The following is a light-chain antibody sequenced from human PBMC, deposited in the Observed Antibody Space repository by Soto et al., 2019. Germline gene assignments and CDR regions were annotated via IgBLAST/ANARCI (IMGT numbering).Light chain of an antibody. CDR3: MQALQTPPT. Sequence: DIVMTQSPLSLPVTPGEPASISCRSSQSLLHSNGYNYLDWYLQKPGQSPQLLIYLDSNRASGVPDRFSGSGSGTEFTLKISRVEAEDVGVYYCMQALQTPPTFGQGTKVEIK. CDR2: LDS. V-gene: IGKV2-28*01. J-gene: IGKJ1*01. CDR1: QSLLHSNGYNY.